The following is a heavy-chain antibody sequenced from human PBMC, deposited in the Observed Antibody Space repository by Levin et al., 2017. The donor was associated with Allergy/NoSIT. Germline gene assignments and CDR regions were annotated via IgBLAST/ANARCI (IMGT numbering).Heavy chain of an antibody. D-gene: IGHD3-10*01. CDR1: GFTFSSYS. V-gene: IGHV3-21*01. CDR2: ISSSSSYI. J-gene: IGHJ4*02. Sequence: GGSLRLSCAASGFTFSSYSMNWVRQAPGKGLEWVSSISSSSSYIYYADSVKGRFTISRDNAKNSLYLQMNSLRAEDTAVYYCARSRGFGELCDYWGQGTLVTVSS. CDR3: ARSRGFGELCDY.